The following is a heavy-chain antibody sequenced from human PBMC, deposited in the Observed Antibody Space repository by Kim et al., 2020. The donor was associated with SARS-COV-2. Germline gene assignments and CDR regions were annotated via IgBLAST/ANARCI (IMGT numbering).Heavy chain of an antibody. V-gene: IGHV1-8*01. D-gene: IGHD1-1*01. Sequence: ASVKVSRKASGYTFTSYDINWVRQATGQGLEWMGWMNPNSGNTGYAQKFQGRVTMTRNTSISTAYMELSSLRSEDTAVYYCARTPYNWNDVGWFDPWGQGTLVTVSS. CDR2: MNPNSGNT. CDR3: ARTPYNWNDVGWFDP. CDR1: GYTFTSYD. J-gene: IGHJ5*02.